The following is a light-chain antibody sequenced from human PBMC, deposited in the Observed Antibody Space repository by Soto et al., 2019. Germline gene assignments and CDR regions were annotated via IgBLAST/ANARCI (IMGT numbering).Light chain of an antibody. V-gene: IGLV1-47*01. Sequence: QSVLTQPPSASGTPGQRVTISCSGCSSSIGTNYVYWYQQLPGTAPKLLIYKNNQRPSGVPDRFSGSKSGTSASLAISGLRSEDEADYHCASWDDSLSGYVFGTGTKVTVL. CDR2: KNN. CDR1: SSSIGTNY. CDR3: ASWDDSLSGYV. J-gene: IGLJ1*01.